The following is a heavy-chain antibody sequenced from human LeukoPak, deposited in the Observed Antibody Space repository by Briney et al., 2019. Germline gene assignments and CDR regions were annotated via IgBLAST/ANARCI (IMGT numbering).Heavy chain of an antibody. J-gene: IGHJ6*03. CDR1: GYTFTSYG. CDR3: ARGLSAPFGELFDYYYYMDV. CDR2: ISAYNGNT. V-gene: IGHV1-18*01. D-gene: IGHD3-10*01. Sequence: ASVKVSCKASGYTFTSYGISWVRQAPGQGLEWMGWISAYNGNTNYAQKLQGRVTMTTDTSTSTAYMELRSLRSDDTAVYYCARGLSAPFGELFDYYYYMDVWGKGTTVTVSS.